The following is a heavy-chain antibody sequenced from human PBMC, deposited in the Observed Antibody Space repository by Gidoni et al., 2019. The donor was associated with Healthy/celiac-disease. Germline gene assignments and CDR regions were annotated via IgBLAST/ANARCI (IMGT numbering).Heavy chain of an antibody. CDR3: ARGTHRGGNSFFAY. V-gene: IGHV3-33*01. J-gene: IGHJ4*02. Sequence: QVQLVESGGGVVQPGRSLRLSCAASGFTFSSYGMHWVRQAPGKGLELVAVIWYDGSNKYYADSVKGRFTISRDNSKNTLYLQMNSLRAEDTAVYYCARGTHRGGNSFFAYWGQGTLVTVSS. CDR2: IWYDGSNK. D-gene: IGHD2-15*01. CDR1: GFTFSSYG.